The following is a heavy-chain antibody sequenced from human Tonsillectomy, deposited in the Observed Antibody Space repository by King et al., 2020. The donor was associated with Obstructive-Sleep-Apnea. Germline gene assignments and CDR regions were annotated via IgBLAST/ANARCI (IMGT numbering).Heavy chain of an antibody. Sequence: VQLVESGGGLVKPGGSLRLSCATSGFIFSDEYMSWIRQSPGKGLEWVSHISGSAGTMSYADSVKGQFTISTDNAKNSMYLQLNSLRVEDTAVYYCARDYYGSGSYGWFDPWGQGTLVTVSS. D-gene: IGHD3-10*01. CDR3: ARDYYGSGSYGWFDP. V-gene: IGHV3-11*01. J-gene: IGHJ5*02. CDR1: GFIFSDEY. CDR2: ISGSAGTM.